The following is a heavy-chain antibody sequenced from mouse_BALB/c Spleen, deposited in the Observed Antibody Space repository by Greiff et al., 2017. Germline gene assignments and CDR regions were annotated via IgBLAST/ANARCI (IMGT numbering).Heavy chain of an antibody. CDR1: GYTFTSYW. CDR3: ARDYRYDAWFAY. V-gene: IGHV1S81*02. J-gene: IGHJ3*01. Sequence: QVQLQQPGADLVKPGASVKLSCKASGYTFTSYWMHWVKQRPGQGLEWIGEINPSNGRTNYNEKFKSKATLTVDKSSSTAYMQLSSLTSEDSAVYYCARDYRYDAWFAYWGQGTLVTVSA. D-gene: IGHD2-14*01. CDR2: INPSNGRT.